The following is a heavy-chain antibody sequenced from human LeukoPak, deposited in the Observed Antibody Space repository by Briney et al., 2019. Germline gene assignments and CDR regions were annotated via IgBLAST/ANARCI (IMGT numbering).Heavy chain of an antibody. CDR2: IYYSGDT. Sequence: SETLSLTCTVSGGSVSSGSYYWSWIRQPPGKGLEWIGYIYYSGDTNSNPSLKSRVTISVDTSKSQFSLKLSSVTAADTAVYYCARTDPITGYSSSWYWFDPWGQGNLVTVSS. CDR1: GGSVSSGSYY. CDR3: ARTDPITGYSSSWYWFDP. J-gene: IGHJ5*02. D-gene: IGHD6-13*01. V-gene: IGHV4-61*01.